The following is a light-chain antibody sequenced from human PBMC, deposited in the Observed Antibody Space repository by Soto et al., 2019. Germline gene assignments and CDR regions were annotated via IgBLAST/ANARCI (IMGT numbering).Light chain of an antibody. CDR3: CSYAGSSTFRV. V-gene: IGLV2-23*02. CDR2: EVS. Sequence: QSVLTQPASVSGSPGQSITISCTGTSSDVGSYNLVSWYQQHPGKAPKLMIYEVSKRPSGVSNRFSGSKSGNTASLTISGLQVEDEADYYCCSYAGSSTFRVFGGGTKLTVL. J-gene: IGLJ3*02. CDR1: SSDVGSYNL.